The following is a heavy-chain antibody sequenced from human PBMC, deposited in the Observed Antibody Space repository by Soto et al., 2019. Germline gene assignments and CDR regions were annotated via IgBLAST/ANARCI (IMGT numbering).Heavy chain of an antibody. CDR2: IIPIFGTA. V-gene: IGHV1-69*01. CDR3: ARGAEYCRGGSCYPFLFDS. Sequence: QVQLVQSGAEVKKPGSSVKVSCKASGVTFSSYAISWVRQAPGQGLEWMGGIIPIFGTANYAQKFQGRVTITADESTSTAYNELSSLSSEDTAVYYCARGAEYCRGGSCYPFLFDSWGQGTLVTVSS. CDR1: GVTFSSYA. D-gene: IGHD2-15*01. J-gene: IGHJ4*02.